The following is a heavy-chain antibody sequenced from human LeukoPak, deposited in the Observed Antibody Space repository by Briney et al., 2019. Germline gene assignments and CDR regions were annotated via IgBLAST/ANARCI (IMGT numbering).Heavy chain of an antibody. CDR1: GFTFSSYA. V-gene: IGHV3-23*01. CDR3: AKDHASSVPNWIDP. CDR2: ISGSGGST. D-gene: IGHD1-1*01. J-gene: IGHJ5*02. Sequence: SGGSLRLSCAASGFTFSSYAMSWVRQAPGKGLEWVSAISGSGGSTYYADSVKGRFTISRDNSKNTLYLQMNSLRAEDTAVYYCAKDHASSVPNWIDPWGQGTLVTVSS.